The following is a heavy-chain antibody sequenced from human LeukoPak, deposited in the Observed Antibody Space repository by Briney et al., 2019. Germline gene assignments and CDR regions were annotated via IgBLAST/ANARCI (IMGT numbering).Heavy chain of an antibody. CDR2: IYYSGSN. Sequence: SETLSLTCTVSGGSISSSSYYWVRIRQRPGKGLEWIRSIYYSGSNYYNPSLKSRVTIPVDTSKNQYALKASSGPAADTAVYYCARHANSYNLGYFDYWGQGTLVTVSS. V-gene: IGHV4-39*01. D-gene: IGHD5-24*01. CDR3: ARHANSYNLGYFDY. CDR1: GGSISSSSYY. J-gene: IGHJ4*02.